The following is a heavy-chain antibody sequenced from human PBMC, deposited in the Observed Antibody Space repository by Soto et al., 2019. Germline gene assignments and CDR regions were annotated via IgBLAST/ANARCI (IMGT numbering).Heavy chain of an antibody. D-gene: IGHD5-18*01. V-gene: IGHV1-69*06. CDR2: VIPNFETT. CDR1: GGTFNSFA. Sequence: QVQLVQSGAEVKKPGSSVKVSCNTSGGTFNSFAISWVRQAPGQGLEWMGGVIPNFETTYYAQKFQGRLTSAADTSTGTGYMELSRLRSEYTAVYYCARDQGLYVHTGMVIDYYGMDVWGQGTRVTVSS. J-gene: IGHJ6*02. CDR3: ARDQGLYVHTGMVIDYYGMDV.